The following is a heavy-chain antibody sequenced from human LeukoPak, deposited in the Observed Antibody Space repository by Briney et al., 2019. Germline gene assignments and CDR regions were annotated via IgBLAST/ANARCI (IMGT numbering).Heavy chain of an antibody. V-gene: IGHV4-59*12. J-gene: IGHJ4*02. CDR2: IYHSGST. D-gene: IGHD5-18*01. CDR1: GGSISSYY. CDR3: ARRGYSYRLYYFDY. Sequence: SETLSLTCTVSGGSISSYYWNWIRQPPGKGLEWIGQIYHSGSTNYNPSLKSRVTISVDKSKNQFSLKLSSVTAADTAVYYCARRGYSYRLYYFDYWGQGTLVTVSS.